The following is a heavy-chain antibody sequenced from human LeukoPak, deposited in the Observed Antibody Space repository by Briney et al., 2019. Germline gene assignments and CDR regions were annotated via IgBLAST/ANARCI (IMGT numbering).Heavy chain of an antibody. CDR3: ARDGQRGYSYDDAFDI. V-gene: IGHV4-59*01. Sequence: SETLSLTCTVSGGSISSYYWSWIRQPPGKGLEWIGYIYYSGSTNYNPSLKSRVTISVDTSKNQFSLKLSSVTAADTAVYYCARDGQRGYSYDDAFDIWGQGTMVTVSS. J-gene: IGHJ3*02. CDR2: IYYSGST. D-gene: IGHD5-18*01. CDR1: GGSISSYY.